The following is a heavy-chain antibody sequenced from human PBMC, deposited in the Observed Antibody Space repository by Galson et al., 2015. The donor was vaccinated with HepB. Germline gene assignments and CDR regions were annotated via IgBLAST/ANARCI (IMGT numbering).Heavy chain of an antibody. CDR1: GFTFSSYA. V-gene: IGHV3-30*04. J-gene: IGHJ6*02. CDR2: ISYDGSNK. Sequence: SLRLSCAASGFTFSSYAMHWVRQAPGKGLEWVAVISYDGSNKYYADSVKGRFTIPRDNAKNSLYLQMNSLRDEDTAVYYCARDQSYTSKYCGGDCYRYSYYYYYGMDVWGQGTTVTVSS. CDR3: ARDQSYTSKYCGGDCYRYSYYYYYGMDV. D-gene: IGHD2-21*02.